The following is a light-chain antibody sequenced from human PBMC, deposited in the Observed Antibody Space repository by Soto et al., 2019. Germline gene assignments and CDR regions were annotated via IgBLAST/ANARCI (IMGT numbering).Light chain of an antibody. CDR2: DAS. J-gene: IGKJ5*01. V-gene: IGKV3-11*01. CDR3: QQRSNWIT. CDR1: QSVSSY. Sequence: EVVLTQSPATLSLSPGERATLSCRASQSVSSYLAWYQQKPGQAARLLISDASNRATGIPARFSGSGSGTDFTLTISSLEPEDFAVYYCQQRSNWITFGQGTRLEIK.